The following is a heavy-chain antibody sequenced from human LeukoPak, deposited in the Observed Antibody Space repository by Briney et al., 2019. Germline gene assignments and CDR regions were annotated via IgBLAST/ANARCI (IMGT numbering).Heavy chain of an antibody. CDR2: IHYRGAT. CDR1: GGFINDYY. D-gene: IGHD6-19*01. CDR3: ARHSSGWHLDF. J-gene: IGHJ4*02. V-gene: IGHV4-59*01. Sequence: SETPSLTCSVSGGFINDYYWSWLRQPPGKGREWIGYIHYRGATNYNPSLKSRVIMSVDTSRNQFSLNLYSVTAADTAMYYCARHSSGWHLDFWGQGTLVTVSS.